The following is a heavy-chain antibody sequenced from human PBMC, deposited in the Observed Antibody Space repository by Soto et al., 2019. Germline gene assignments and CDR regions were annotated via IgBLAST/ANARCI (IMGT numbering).Heavy chain of an antibody. CDR3: AKVAQGDPLISDYGMDV. D-gene: IGHD2-21*02. V-gene: IGHV3-30*18. Sequence: GGSLRLSCAASGFPFSSYGMHWVRQAPGKGLEWVAVISYDGSNKYYADSVKGRFTGSRDNSKNTVYLQMNSLRAEDTAVYYCAKVAQGDPLISDYGMDVWGQGTTVTVSS. CDR2: ISYDGSNK. J-gene: IGHJ6*02. CDR1: GFPFSSYG.